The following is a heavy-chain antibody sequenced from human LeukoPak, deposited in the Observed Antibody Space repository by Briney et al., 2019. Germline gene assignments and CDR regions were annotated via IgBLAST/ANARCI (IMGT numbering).Heavy chain of an antibody. V-gene: IGHV3-21*04. CDR3: AKEGGTGTRFDY. D-gene: IGHD1-7*01. CDR1: GFTFSSYS. CDR2: ISSSSSYI. J-gene: IGHJ4*02. Sequence: GGSLRLXCAASGFTFSSYSMNWVRQAPGKGLEWVSSISSSSSYIYYADSVKGRFTISRDNSKNTLYLQMNSLRAEDTAVYYCAKEGGTGTRFDYWGQGTLVTVSS.